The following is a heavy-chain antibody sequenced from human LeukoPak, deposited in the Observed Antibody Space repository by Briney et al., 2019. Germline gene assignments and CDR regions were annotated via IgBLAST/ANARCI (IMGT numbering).Heavy chain of an antibody. CDR2: ISSSSSYI. D-gene: IGHD6-6*01. J-gene: IGHJ3*02. Sequence: KSGGSLRLSCAASGFTFSSYSMNWVRQAPGKGLEWVSSISSSSSYIYYADSVKGRFTISRDNAKNSLYLQMNSLRAEDTAVYYCARALSSSDHDAFDIWGQGTMVTVSS. V-gene: IGHV3-21*01. CDR1: GFTFSSYS. CDR3: ARALSSSDHDAFDI.